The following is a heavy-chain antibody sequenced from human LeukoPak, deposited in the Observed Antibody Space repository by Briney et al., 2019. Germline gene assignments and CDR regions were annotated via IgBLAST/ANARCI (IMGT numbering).Heavy chain of an antibody. V-gene: IGHV1-18*01. D-gene: IGHD6-19*01. CDR3: ARDGRDSSGWYFLDQGFDY. CDR2: ISAYNGNT. J-gene: IGHJ4*02. Sequence: ASVKVSCKASGYTFTSYGISWVRQAPGQGLEWMGWISAYNGNTNYAQKLQGRVTMTTDTSTSTAYMELRSLRSDDTAVYYCARDGRDSSGWYFLDQGFDYCGQGTLVTVSS. CDR1: GYTFTSYG.